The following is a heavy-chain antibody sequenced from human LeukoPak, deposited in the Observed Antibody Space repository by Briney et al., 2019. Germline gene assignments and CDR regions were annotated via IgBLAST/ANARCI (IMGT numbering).Heavy chain of an antibody. CDR3: ARDHVWAFDV. D-gene: IGHD3-16*01. V-gene: IGHV3-48*02. Sequence: GGSLRLSCAASGFTFGTYTMNWVRQAPGKGLEWVSYISLSDSTIYYADSVKGRFTISRDNAKNSLYLQMNSLRDEDTAVYYCARDHVWAFDVWGQGTMVTVSS. CDR2: ISLSDSTI. CDR1: GFTFGTYT. J-gene: IGHJ3*01.